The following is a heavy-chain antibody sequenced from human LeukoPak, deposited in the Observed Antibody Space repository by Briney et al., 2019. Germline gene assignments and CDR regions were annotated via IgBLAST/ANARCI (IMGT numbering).Heavy chain of an antibody. CDR3: ARMYYYDSSGYGDDAFDI. Sequence: ASVNVSCKASGYTFTGYYMHWVRQAPGQGLEWMGWINPNSGGTNYAQKFQGRVTMTRDTSISTAYMELSRLRSDDTAVYYCARMYYYDSSGYGDDAFDIWGQGTMVTVSS. CDR1: GYTFTGYY. D-gene: IGHD3-22*01. CDR2: INPNSGGT. V-gene: IGHV1-2*02. J-gene: IGHJ3*02.